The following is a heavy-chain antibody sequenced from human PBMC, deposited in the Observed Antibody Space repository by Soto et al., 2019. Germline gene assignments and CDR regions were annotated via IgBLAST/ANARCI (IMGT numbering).Heavy chain of an antibody. D-gene: IGHD6-19*01. CDR2: IAYSVVT. CDR3: ARGERLGLDD. V-gene: IGHV4-59*01. J-gene: IGHJ4*02. Sequence: ETLSLTCAFSSRSMLSYYWRWSRQSPGKGLVWIGYIAYSVVTNYNPSLSGRVTISLDTSKNQFSLKLNSLTAEDTAMYYCARGERLGLDDWGQGTLVTVSS. CDR1: SRSMLSYY.